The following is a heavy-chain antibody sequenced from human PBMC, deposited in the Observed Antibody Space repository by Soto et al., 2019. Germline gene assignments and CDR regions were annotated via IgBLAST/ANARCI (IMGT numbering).Heavy chain of an antibody. CDR3: ARIGEEMASLYHFDH. Sequence: ASVKVSCKASGYTFTTYYVGWVRQAPGQGPEWMGWISAYNGNTDYTQKFQGRVTMTTDTYTSTVYMELRSLRSDDTAVYYCARIGEEMASLYHFDHWGQGTLVTVSS. J-gene: IGHJ4*02. CDR2: ISAYNGNT. V-gene: IGHV1-18*01. CDR1: GYTFTTYY. D-gene: IGHD3-10*01.